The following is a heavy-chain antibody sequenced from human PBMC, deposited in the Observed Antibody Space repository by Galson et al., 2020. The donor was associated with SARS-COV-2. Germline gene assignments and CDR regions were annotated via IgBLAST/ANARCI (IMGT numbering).Heavy chain of an antibody. CDR1: GGSISSYY. V-gene: IGHV4-59*01. Sequence: SATLSLTCTVSGGSISSYYWSWIRQPPGKGLEWIGYIYSSGSTNYNPSLKSRVTISVDTSKNQFSLKLRSVTAADTAVYYCARAQDIVVVGNWFDPWVQGTLGTVSS. D-gene: IGHD2-2*01. CDR2: IYSSGST. CDR3: ARAQDIVVVGNWFDP. J-gene: IGHJ5*02.